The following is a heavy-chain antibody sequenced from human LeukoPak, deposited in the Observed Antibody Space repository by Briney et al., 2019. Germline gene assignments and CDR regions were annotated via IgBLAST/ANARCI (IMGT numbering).Heavy chain of an antibody. D-gene: IGHD6-19*01. CDR3: ASTLQWLAFDY. Sequence: SETLSLTCTVSGGSISSYYWGWIRQPPGKGLEWIGYIHYSGSTNYNPSLRSRVTVSVDTSKNQISLKLSSVTAVDTAVYYCASTLQWLAFDYWGQGTLVTVSS. J-gene: IGHJ4*02. V-gene: IGHV4-59*01. CDR2: IHYSGST. CDR1: GGSISSYY.